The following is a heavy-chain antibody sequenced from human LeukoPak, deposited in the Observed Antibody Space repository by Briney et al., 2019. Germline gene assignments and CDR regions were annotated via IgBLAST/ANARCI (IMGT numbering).Heavy chain of an antibody. CDR3: ARIHRYCSGGACYVLDN. V-gene: IGHV4-59*01. CDR2: IYYSGST. CDR1: GGSISSYY. D-gene: IGHD2-15*01. Sequence: SETLSLTCTVSGGSISSYYWSWIRQPPGKGLEWIGYIYYSGSTNYNPSFKSRITISVDTSRNQLSLQLSSVTAADTAVYYCARIHRYCSGGACYVLDNWGQGTLVAVSS. J-gene: IGHJ4*02.